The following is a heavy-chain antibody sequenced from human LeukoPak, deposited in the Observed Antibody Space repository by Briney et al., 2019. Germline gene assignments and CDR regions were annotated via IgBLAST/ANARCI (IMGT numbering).Heavy chain of an antibody. CDR1: GYTFTGYY. V-gene: IGHV1-2*02. CDR3: ARGSIRSVLTGYYS. D-gene: IGHD3-9*01. J-gene: IGHJ4*02. CDR2: INPNSGGT. Sequence: ASVKVSCKASGYTFTGYYMHWVRQAPGQGLEWMGWINPNSGGTNYAQKFQGRVTMTRDTSISTAYMELSRLRSDDTAVYYCARGSIRSVLTGYYSWGQGTLVTVSS.